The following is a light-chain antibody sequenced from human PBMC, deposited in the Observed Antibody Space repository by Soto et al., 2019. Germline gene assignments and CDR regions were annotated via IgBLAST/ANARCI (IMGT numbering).Light chain of an antibody. CDR2: EVN. Sequence: QSALTQPPSASGSPGQSVAISCTGTSSDVGGYNYVSWYQQHPGKATKLMIYEVNNRPSGVPDRFSGSKSGNTASLTVSGLQAEDEADYYCSSYAGSSNVFGTGTKVTVL. V-gene: IGLV2-8*01. CDR3: SSYAGSSNV. CDR1: SSDVGGYNY. J-gene: IGLJ1*01.